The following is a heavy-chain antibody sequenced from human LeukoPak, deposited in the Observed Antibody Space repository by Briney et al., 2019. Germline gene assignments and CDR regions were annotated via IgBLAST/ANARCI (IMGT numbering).Heavy chain of an antibody. CDR1: GGSFRGYY. CDR3: ARGDVRHDYGVMGAFDY. Sequence: PSETLSLTCAVYGGSFRGYYWSRIRQPPGKGREWIGEINYSGSTNYNPSLKSRVTISVDTSKNQFSLKLSSVTAADAAVYYCARGDVRHDYGVMGAFDYWGQGTLVTVSS. J-gene: IGHJ4*02. D-gene: IGHD4-17*01. V-gene: IGHV4-34*01. CDR2: INYSGST.